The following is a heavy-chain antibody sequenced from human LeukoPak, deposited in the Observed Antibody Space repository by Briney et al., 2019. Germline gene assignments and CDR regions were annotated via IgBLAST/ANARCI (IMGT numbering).Heavy chain of an antibody. J-gene: IGHJ5*02. CDR3: ARDNSVEDTAWWFDP. CDR2: TNPSGGST. D-gene: IGHD4-23*01. CDR1: GYTFTSYY. V-gene: IGHV1-46*01. Sequence: AASVKVSCKASGYTFTSYYMHWVRQAPGQGLEWMGITNPSGGSTSYAQKFQGRVTMTRDMSTSTDYMELSSLRSEDTAVYYCARDNSVEDTAWWFDPWGQGTLVTVSS.